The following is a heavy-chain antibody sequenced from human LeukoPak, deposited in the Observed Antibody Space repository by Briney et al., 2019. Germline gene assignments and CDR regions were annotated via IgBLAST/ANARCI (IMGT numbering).Heavy chain of an antibody. CDR3: AKGQMATISSRDAFDI. V-gene: IGHV3-23*01. J-gene: IGHJ3*02. D-gene: IGHD5-24*01. CDR1: GFTFTSYA. Sequence: GGSLRLSCAASGFTFTSYAMSWVRQAPGKGLEWVSAISSSGGGTYYADSVKGRFTISRDNSKNTLYLQMNSLRAEDTAVYYCAKGQMATISSRDAFDIWGPGTMVTVSS. CDR2: ISSSGGGT.